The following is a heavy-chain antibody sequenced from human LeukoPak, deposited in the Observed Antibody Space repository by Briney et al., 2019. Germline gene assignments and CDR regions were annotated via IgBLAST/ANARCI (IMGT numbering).Heavy chain of an antibody. CDR3: AKEGDGHNYIGY. Sequence: SQTLSLTCTVSGASFSTGGFFWTWIRQPPGKGLEWIGYIYYTGNTYYNSSLKSRVTISLDTSKNQFSLKLSSVTAADTAVYYCAKEGDGHNYIGYWGQGTLVTVSS. D-gene: IGHD5-24*01. CDR1: GASFSTGGFF. J-gene: IGHJ4*02. V-gene: IGHV4-30-4*08. CDR2: IYYTGNT.